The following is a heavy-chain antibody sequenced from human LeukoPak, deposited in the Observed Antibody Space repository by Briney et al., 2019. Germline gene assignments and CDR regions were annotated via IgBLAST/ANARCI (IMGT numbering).Heavy chain of an antibody. CDR2: IKQDGSEE. Sequence: GGSLRLSCVASGFTFSSYWMSWVRQAPGKGLEWVANIKQDGSEEYYVDSVKGRFTISRDNAKNSLYLQMNSLRAEDTAVYYCARAPRYSWNYSNLGYYYYGMDVWGQGTTVTVSS. CDR1: GFTFSSYW. J-gene: IGHJ6*02. CDR3: ARAPRYSWNYSNLGYYYYGMDV. D-gene: IGHD1-7*01. V-gene: IGHV3-7*01.